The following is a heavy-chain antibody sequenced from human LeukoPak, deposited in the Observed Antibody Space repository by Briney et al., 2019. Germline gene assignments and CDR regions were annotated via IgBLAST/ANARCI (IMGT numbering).Heavy chain of an antibody. D-gene: IGHD3-10*01. CDR1: GFTFSSYG. CDR3: AKDMVRGVTTPLGYMDV. J-gene: IGHJ6*03. Sequence: GGTLRLSCAASGFTFSSYGMSWVRQAPGKGLEWVSAISGSGGSTYYADSVKGRFTISRDNSKNTLYLQMNSLRAEDTAVYYCAKDMVRGVTTPLGYMDVWGKGTTVTISS. V-gene: IGHV3-23*01. CDR2: ISGSGGST.